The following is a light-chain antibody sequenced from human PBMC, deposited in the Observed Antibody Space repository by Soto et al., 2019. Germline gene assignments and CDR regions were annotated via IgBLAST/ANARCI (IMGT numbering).Light chain of an antibody. CDR3: SSYTTSNTRQIV. Sequence: QSVLTQPASVSGSPGQSITISCSGTCSDVGGYNYVSWYQHHPGKAPKLMIYDVSNRPSGVSNRFSGSKSGNTASLTISGLQPEDEADSYCSSYTTSNTRQIVFGTGTKVTVL. J-gene: IGLJ1*01. CDR1: CSDVGGYNY. V-gene: IGLV2-14*03. CDR2: DVS.